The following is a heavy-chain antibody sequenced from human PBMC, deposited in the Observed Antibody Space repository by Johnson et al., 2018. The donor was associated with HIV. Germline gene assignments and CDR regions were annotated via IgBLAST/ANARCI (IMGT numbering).Heavy chain of an antibody. Sequence: QVQLVESGGGVVQPGGSLRLSCAASGFTFSSYGMHWVRQAPGKGLEWVAFISYDGSNKYYADSVKGRFTISRDNSKNTLYLQMNSLRAEDTAVYYCARDCTGGVCLNDAFDIWGQGTMVTVSS. CDR1: GFTFSSYG. V-gene: IGHV3-30*19. D-gene: IGHD2-8*02. CDR3: ARDCTGGVCLNDAFDI. CDR2: ISYDGSNK. J-gene: IGHJ3*02.